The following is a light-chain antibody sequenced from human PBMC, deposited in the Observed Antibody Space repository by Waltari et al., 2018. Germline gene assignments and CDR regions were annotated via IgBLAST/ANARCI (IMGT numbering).Light chain of an antibody. J-gene: IGKJ3*01. V-gene: IGKV4-1*01. CDR3: QQYYTTPLT. CDR2: WAS. Sequence: DIVMTQSPDSLAVSLGERAPITCTSRQSVLYSPNNKNYLAWYQQKPGQPPKLLIYWASTRESGVPDRFSGSGSGTDFTLTISSLQAEDVAVYYCQQYYTTPLTFGPGTKVDIK. CDR1: QSVLYSPNNKNY.